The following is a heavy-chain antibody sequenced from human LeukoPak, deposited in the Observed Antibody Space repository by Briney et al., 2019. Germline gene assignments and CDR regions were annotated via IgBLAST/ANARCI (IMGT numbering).Heavy chain of an antibody. CDR1: GGSFSGYY. D-gene: IGHD6-19*01. CDR2: INHSGST. Sequence: SETLSLTSAVYGGSFSGYYWSWIRQPPGKGLEWIGEINHSGSTNYNPSLKSRVTISVDTSKNQFSLKLSSVTAADTAVYYCARDPVAGTLGYFDYWGQGTLVTVSS. J-gene: IGHJ4*02. V-gene: IGHV4-34*01. CDR3: ARDPVAGTLGYFDY.